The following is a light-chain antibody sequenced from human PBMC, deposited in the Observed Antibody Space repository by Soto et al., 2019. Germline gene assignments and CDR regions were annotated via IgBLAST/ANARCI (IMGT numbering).Light chain of an antibody. CDR2: GNS. V-gene: IGLV1-40*01. CDR1: SSNIGAGYD. CDR3: QSYDSSVV. J-gene: IGLJ2*01. Sequence: QSALTQPPSVSGAPGQRVTISCTGSSSNIGAGYDVQWYQQLPGAAPKLLIYGNSNRPSGVPDRFSGSKSGTSASLAITGLQVDDEADYYCQSYDSSVVFGGGTKVTVL.